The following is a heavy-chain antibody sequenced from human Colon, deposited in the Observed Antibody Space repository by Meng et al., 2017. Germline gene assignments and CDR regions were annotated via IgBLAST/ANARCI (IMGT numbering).Heavy chain of an antibody. CDR1: GGSITSYY. D-gene: IGHD3-10*01. V-gene: IGHV4-59*01. J-gene: IGHJ5*02. Sequence: QVQLQESGPRLVKPSETLSLTCTVSGGSITSYYWSWIRQSPGKGLEWIGNIYYSGGPNYNPSLKSRVTLSVDMSKNQFSLKLKSVTAADTAVYYCAAYGSGTNYANNWFDPWGQGTLVTVSS. CDR3: AAYGSGTNYANNWFDP. CDR2: IYYSGGP.